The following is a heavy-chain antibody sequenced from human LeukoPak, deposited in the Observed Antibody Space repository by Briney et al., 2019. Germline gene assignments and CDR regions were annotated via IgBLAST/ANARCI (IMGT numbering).Heavy chain of an antibody. J-gene: IGHJ5*02. CDR1: GYTFTDYY. Sequence: ASVKVSCKASGYTFTDYYMHWVRQAPGQGLEWMGWINPNTGGTDYIQKFQGRVTMTWDTSISTAYMELNSLRSDDTAVYYCVRVVRRAAAHAGNWFDPWGQGTLVTVSS. CDR3: VRVVRRAAAHAGNWFDP. D-gene: IGHD6-13*01. V-gene: IGHV1-2*02. CDR2: INPNTGGT.